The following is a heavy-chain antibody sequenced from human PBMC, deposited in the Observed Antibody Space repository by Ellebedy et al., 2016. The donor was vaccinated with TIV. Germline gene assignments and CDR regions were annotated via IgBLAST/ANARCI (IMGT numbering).Heavy chain of an antibody. CDR3: ARWGGSSGRFQGPYDY. CDR2: IIPILGVA. V-gene: IGHV1-69*04. J-gene: IGHJ4*02. Sequence: AASVKVSCKASGGTFSNYAFNWVRQAPGQGLEWMGRIIPILGVADYAQNFQGRVTFTADKYTTTTYMELSSLRSEDTAVYYCARWGGSSGRFQGPYDYWGQGTLVAVSS. CDR1: GGTFSNYA. D-gene: IGHD1-26*01.